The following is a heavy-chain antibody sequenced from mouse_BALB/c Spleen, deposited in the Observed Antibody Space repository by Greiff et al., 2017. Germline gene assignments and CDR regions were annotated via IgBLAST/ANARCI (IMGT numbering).Heavy chain of an antibody. CDR2: ISYSGST. CDR1: GYSITSDYA. J-gene: IGHJ4*01. CDR3: ARLTGYDEVYYAMDY. V-gene: IGHV3-2*02. D-gene: IGHD2-2*01. Sequence: EVQLVESGPGLVKPSQSLSLTCTVTGYSITSDYAWNWIRQFPGNKLEWMGYISYSGSTSYNPSLKSRISITRDTSKNQFFLQLNSVTTEDTATYYCARLTGYDEVYYAMDYWGQGTSVTVSS.